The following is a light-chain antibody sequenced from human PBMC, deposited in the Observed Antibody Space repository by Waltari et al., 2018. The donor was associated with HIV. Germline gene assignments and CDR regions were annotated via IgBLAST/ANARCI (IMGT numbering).Light chain of an antibody. CDR2: EVS. J-gene: IGLJ2*01. V-gene: IGLV2-8*01. CDR1: SSDVGSCNF. CDR3: SSYAGSNNLL. Sequence: QSALTQPPSASGSPGQSVTISCTGTSSDVGSCNFVSCYKQHPGKAPKLLIFEVSKRPSGVPDRFSGSKSGNTASLTVSGLQPEDEADYYCSSYAGSNNLLFGGGTKLTVL.